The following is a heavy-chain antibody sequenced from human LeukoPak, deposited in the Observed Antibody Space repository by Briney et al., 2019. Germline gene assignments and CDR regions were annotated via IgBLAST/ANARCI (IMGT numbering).Heavy chain of an antibody. Sequence: SETLSLTCAVSGYSISSGYYWGWIRQPPGKGLEWIGSIYHSGSTYYSPSLKSRVTISVDTSKNQFSLKLSSVTAADTAVYYCARVGMITFGGVADYFDYWGQGTLVTVSS. V-gene: IGHV4-38-2*01. CDR3: ARVGMITFGGVADYFDY. D-gene: IGHD3-16*01. J-gene: IGHJ4*02. CDR2: IYHSGST. CDR1: GYSISSGYY.